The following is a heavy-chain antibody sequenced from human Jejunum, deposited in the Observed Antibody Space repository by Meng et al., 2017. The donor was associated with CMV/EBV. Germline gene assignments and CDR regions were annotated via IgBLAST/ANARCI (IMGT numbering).Heavy chain of an antibody. CDR1: HW. Sequence: HWMGWVRQAPGRGVEWVANIRQGGSEKYFVGSVRGRFTISRDSAENSLYLQMNSLRAEDTAVYYCARGFWDIVVVPASKSTWDYWGQGTLVTVSS. CDR3: ARGFWDIVVVPASKSTWDY. D-gene: IGHD2-2*01. V-gene: IGHV3-7*01. CDR2: IRQGGSEK. J-gene: IGHJ4*02.